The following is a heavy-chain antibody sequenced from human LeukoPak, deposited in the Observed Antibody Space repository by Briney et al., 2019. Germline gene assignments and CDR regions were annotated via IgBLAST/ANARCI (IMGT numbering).Heavy chain of an antibody. CDR2: MNPNSGNT. D-gene: IGHD3-3*01. Sequence: GASVNVSCKASGYTFTSYDINWARQATGQGLEWMGWMNPNSGNTGYAQKFQGRVTMTRNTSISTAYMKLSSLRSEDTAVYYCARGNPLGLEWFEDAFDIWGQGTMVTVSS. CDR3: ARGNPLGLEWFEDAFDI. CDR1: GYTFTSYD. V-gene: IGHV1-8*01. J-gene: IGHJ3*02.